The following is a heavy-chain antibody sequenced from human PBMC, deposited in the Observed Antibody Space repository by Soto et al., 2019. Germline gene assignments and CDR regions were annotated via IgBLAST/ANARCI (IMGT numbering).Heavy chain of an antibody. CDR1: GFTFNNYA. V-gene: IGHV3-23*01. CDR3: AKGRGGSGSRTPRVDF. CDR2: ISGGGDTT. J-gene: IGHJ4*02. Sequence: EVQLLESGGGLVQPGGSLRLSCAASGFTFNNYAMSWVRQAPGKGLEWVSAISGGGDTTSYADSVKGRFTVSRDGSKNTLYLQMNSLRAEDTAVYYCAKGRGGSGSRTPRVDFWGQGTLVTVSS. D-gene: IGHD3-10*01.